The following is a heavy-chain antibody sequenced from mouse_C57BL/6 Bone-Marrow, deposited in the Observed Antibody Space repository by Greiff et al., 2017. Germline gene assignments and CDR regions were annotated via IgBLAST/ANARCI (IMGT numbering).Heavy chain of an antibody. J-gene: IGHJ2*01. CDR2: IYPGDGDT. CDR1: GYAFSSSW. CDR3: ARRPPPGYYFDY. Sequence: QVQLQQSGPELVKPGASVKISCKASGYAFSSSWMNWVKQRPGKGLEWIGRIYPGDGDTNYNGKFKGKATLTADKSSSTAYMQLSSLTSEDSAVYFCARRPPPGYYFDYWGQGTTLTVSS. V-gene: IGHV1-82*01.